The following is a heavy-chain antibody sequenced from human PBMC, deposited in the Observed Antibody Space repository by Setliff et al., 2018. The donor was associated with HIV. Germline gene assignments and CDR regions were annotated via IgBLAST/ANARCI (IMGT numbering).Heavy chain of an antibody. V-gene: IGHV4-39*01. CDR1: GGSISTRSPYY. CDR3: GRQNYDNISAYYERPLAFDS. D-gene: IGHD3-22*01. CDR2: VYHTGTT. J-gene: IGHJ4*02. Sequence: PSETLSLTCSVSGGSISTRSPYYWGWIRQPPGKGLDWIGTVYHTGTTYYNSSLKSRVTISIDTSNNRFSLSLYSVTAPETAMYYCGRQNYDNISAYYERPLAFDSWGQGTLVTVSS.